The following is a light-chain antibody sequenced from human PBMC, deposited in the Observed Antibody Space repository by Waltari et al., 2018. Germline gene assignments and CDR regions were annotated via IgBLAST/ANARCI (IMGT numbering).Light chain of an antibody. CDR2: WTS. Sequence: DIVMTQSPDFLPVSLGESSTISCSSSQRVFHSSTYGNARAWFQQRPGQPPKLLIYWTSTREAGVPDRFSGSGSGTDFTLTISSLQAEDVAVYYCQQYYSIPYTFGPGTKLEIK. CDR1: QRVFHSSTYGNA. V-gene: IGKV4-1*01. J-gene: IGKJ2*01. CDR3: QQYYSIPYT.